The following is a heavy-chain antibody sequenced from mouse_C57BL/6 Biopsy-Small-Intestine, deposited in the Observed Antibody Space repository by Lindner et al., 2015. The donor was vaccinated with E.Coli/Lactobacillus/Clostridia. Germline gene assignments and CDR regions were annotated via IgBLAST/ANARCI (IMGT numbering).Heavy chain of an antibody. D-gene: IGHD1-1*02. V-gene: IGHV1-20*01. J-gene: IGHJ3*01. Sequence: SVKVSCKASGYTFTDYGVGWVRQAPGQGLEWLGCISPHNGDTISAQSVQGRITMTADTSTSTAYMELRSLRSDDTAMFYCARPKERVTMVRGARGAFDIWGQGTMITVSS. CDR1: GYTFTDYG. CDR3: ARPKERVTMVRGARGAFDI. CDR2: ISPHNGDT.